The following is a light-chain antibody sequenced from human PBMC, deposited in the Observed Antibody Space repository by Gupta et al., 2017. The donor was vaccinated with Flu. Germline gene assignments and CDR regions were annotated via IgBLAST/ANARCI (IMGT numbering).Light chain of an antibody. CDR2: DDS. CDR1: NIETKS. J-gene: IGLJ2*01. V-gene: IGLV3-21*02. Sequence: SYVLPKPPSVSVAPGQTARITCGGNNIETKSVHWYQQDPGQAPMLVVHDDSDRPSGSPERFSGSKSGNTATLTSSRVEAGDEADYYCQVWDSSSDHPVFGGGTKLTVL. CDR3: QVWDSSSDHPV.